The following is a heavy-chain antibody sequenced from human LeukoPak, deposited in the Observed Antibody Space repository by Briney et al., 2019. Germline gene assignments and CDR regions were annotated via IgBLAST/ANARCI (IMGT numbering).Heavy chain of an antibody. D-gene: IGHD4-23*01. V-gene: IGHV4-59*01. J-gene: IGHJ3*02. CDR1: GGSISSYY. Sequence: SETLSLTCTVSGGSISSYYWSWIRQPPGKGLEWIGYIYYSGSTNYNPSLKSRVTISVDTSKNQFSLKLSSVTAADTAVYYCARVATVVTPDGGAFDIWGQGTVVTVSS. CDR3: ARVATVVTPDGGAFDI. CDR2: IYYSGST.